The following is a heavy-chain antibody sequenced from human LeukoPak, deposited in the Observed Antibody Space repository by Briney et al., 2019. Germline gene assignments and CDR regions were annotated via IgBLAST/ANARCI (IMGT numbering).Heavy chain of an antibody. CDR2: INGDASST. J-gene: IGHJ4*02. Sequence: GGSLRLSCTASGFSFSSNWMHWVRQAPGRGLVWFSRINGDASSTSYADSVKGRFTISRDNAKNTVYLQMNGLRAEDTAMYYCARGSYYYDSQIDYWGQGTLVTVSS. CDR1: GFSFSSNW. V-gene: IGHV3-74*01. D-gene: IGHD3-22*01. CDR3: ARGSYYYDSQIDY.